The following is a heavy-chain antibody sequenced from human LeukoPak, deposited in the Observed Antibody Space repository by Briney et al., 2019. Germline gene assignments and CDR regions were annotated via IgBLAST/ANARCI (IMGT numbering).Heavy chain of an antibody. CDR1: GYTFTGYY. V-gene: IGHV1-2*06. CDR3: AREGITIFGVVISYYGMDV. D-gene: IGHD3-3*01. Sequence: GASLTLSCTASGYTFTGYYMRWVRQAPGQALDRMGRINPNSGGTNYTQKFQGRDTITRDTSIGTAYMELSRLRSDDTAVYYCAREGITIFGVVISYYGMDVWGQGTTVTVSS. J-gene: IGHJ6*02. CDR2: INPNSGGT.